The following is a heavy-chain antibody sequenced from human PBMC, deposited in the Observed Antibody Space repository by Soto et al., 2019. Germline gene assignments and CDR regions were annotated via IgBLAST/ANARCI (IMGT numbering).Heavy chain of an antibody. CDR2: ISAYNGNT. CDR3: ASSADYDSSGPLNY. V-gene: IGHV1-18*04. Sequence: QVQLVQSGAEVKKPGASVKVSCKASGYTFTSYGISWVRQAPGQGPEWMGWISAYNGNTNYAQKLQGRVTMTTDTSTSTAYMDLTSLRSDDTAVYYCASSADYDSSGPLNYWGQGTLVTVSS. CDR1: GYTFTSYG. D-gene: IGHD3-22*01. J-gene: IGHJ4*02.